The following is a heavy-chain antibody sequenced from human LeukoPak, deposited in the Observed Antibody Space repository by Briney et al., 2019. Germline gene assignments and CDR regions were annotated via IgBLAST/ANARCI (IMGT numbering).Heavy chain of an antibody. CDR3: ARATNTYYDFWSGSY. CDR2: ISYDGSNK. D-gene: IGHD3-3*01. V-gene: IGHV3-30-3*01. CDR1: GFTFSSYA. Sequence: QPGGSLRLSCAASGFTFSSYAMHWVRQAPGKGLEWVAVISYDGSNKYYADSVKGRFTISRDNSKNTLYLQMNSLRAEDTAVYYCARATNTYYDFWSGSYWGQGTLVTVSS. J-gene: IGHJ4*02.